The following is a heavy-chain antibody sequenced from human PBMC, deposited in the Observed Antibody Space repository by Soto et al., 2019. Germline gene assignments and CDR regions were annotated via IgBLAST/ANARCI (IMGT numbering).Heavy chain of an antibody. CDR3: ARTPYDTRGYPDALEI. D-gene: IGHD3-22*01. CDR2: ISPSGGSR. CDR1: GYPFTSSY. J-gene: IGHJ3*02. V-gene: IGHV1-46*01. Sequence: ASVKVSCKASGYPFTSSYMHWVRQAPGQGLEWMGIISPSGGSRIYGQKFPGRVPMTRDKSTSTVYMERSSLRSEDTPVYYCARTPYDTRGYPDALEIWGQGTLVTVSS.